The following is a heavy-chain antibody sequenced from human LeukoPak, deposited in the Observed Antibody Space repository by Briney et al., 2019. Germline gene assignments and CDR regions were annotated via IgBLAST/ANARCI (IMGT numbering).Heavy chain of an antibody. CDR3: ASGGGRVFDAFDI. V-gene: IGHV4-59*12. J-gene: IGHJ3*02. Sequence: SETLSLTCTVSGGSISPYYWSWIRQPPGKGLEWIGYIYYSGSTNYNPSLKSRVTISVDTSKNQFSLKLSSVTAADTAVYYCASGGGRVFDAFDIWGQGTMVTVSS. CDR1: GGSISPYY. D-gene: IGHD3-10*01. CDR2: IYYSGST.